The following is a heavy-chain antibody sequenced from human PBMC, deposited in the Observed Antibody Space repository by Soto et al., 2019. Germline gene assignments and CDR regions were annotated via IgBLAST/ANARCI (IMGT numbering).Heavy chain of an antibody. Sequence: GGSLRLSCTASGFPFSNYEMNWVRQAPGKGPEWVSYISSGGTNKFYADSLQGRVSVSRDNHKNSLILEMDRLTVEDTATYYCVRDVHLDYWGLGSLVTVSS. CDR2: ISSGGTNK. CDR1: GFPFSNYE. J-gene: IGHJ4*02. CDR3: VRDVHLDY. V-gene: IGHV3-48*03.